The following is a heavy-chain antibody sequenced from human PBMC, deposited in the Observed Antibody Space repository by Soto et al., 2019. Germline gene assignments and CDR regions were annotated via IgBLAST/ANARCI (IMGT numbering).Heavy chain of an antibody. CDR1: GYSISSGYY. Sequence: SETLSLTCAVSGYSISSGYYWGWIRQPPGKGLEWIGSIYHSGSTYYNPSLKSRVTISVDTSKNQFSLKLSSVTAADTAVYYCARVNGFKHPNFDYWGQGTLVTVSS. V-gene: IGHV4-38-2*01. D-gene: IGHD2-8*01. J-gene: IGHJ4*02. CDR3: ARVNGFKHPNFDY. CDR2: IYHSGST.